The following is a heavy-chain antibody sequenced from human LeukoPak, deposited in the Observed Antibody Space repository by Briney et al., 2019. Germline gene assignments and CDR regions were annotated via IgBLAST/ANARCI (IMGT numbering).Heavy chain of an antibody. Sequence: SETLSLTCTVSGGSISSYYWSWIRQPPGKGLEWIGYIYYSGSTNYNPSLKSRVTISVDTSKNQFSLKLSSVTAADTAVYYCARERSGSGSYGGGKWFDPWGQGTLVTVSS. J-gene: IGHJ5*02. CDR3: ARERSGSGSYGGGKWFDP. CDR2: IYYSGST. D-gene: IGHD3-10*01. CDR1: GGSISSYY. V-gene: IGHV4-59*01.